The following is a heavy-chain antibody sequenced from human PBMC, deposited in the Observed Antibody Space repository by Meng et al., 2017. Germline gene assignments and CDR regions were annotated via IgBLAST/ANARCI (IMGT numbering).Heavy chain of an antibody. V-gene: IGHV2-5*02. J-gene: IGHJ5*02. CDR3: AHRRGDSREGWFDP. Sequence: HTTLKESGPTLVKPTQTLTLTCTFSGFSLSTSGVGVGWIRQPPGKALEWLALIYWDDDKRYSPSLKSRLTITKDTSKNQVVLTMTNMDPVDTATYYCAHRRGDSREGWFDPWGQGTLVTVAS. CDR2: IYWDDDK. D-gene: IGHD2-21*02. CDR1: GFSLSTSGVG.